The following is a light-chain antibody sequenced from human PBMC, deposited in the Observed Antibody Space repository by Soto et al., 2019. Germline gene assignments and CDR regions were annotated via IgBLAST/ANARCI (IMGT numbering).Light chain of an antibody. CDR2: DAS. Sequence: EIVLTQSPATLSLSPGERATLSCRASQSVSSSLAWYQQKPGQAPRLLIYDASNRATGIPARFSGSGSGTDFVLTISSLEPEDFAVYHCQHRSNWPLTLGGGTKVEIK. J-gene: IGKJ4*01. V-gene: IGKV3-11*01. CDR3: QHRSNWPLT. CDR1: QSVSSS.